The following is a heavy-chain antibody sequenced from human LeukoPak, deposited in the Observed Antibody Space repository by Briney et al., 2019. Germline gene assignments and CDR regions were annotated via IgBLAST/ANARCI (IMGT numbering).Heavy chain of an antibody. Sequence: ASVKVSCKASGYTFTGYYMHWVRQAPGQGLEWMGWINPNSGDTNYAQKFQGRVTMTRDTSTSTVYMELSSLRSEDTAVYYCARGGVKSGSYPLGPWGQGTLVTV. J-gene: IGHJ5*02. V-gene: IGHV1-2*02. CDR1: GYTFTGYY. D-gene: IGHD1-26*01. CDR3: ARGGVKSGSYPLGP. CDR2: INPNSGDT.